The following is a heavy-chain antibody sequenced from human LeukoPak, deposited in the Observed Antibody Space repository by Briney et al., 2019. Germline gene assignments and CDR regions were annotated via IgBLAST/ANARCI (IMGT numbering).Heavy chain of an antibody. D-gene: IGHD5-18*01. J-gene: IGHJ4*02. CDR1: GGTFSSYA. Sequence: VASVKVSCKASGGTFSSYAISWVRQAPGQGLEWMGRIIPIFGTANYAQKLQGRVTITTDESTSTAYMELSSLRSEDTAVYYCARGNTAMAPIDYWGQGTLVTVSS. CDR2: IIPIFGTA. V-gene: IGHV1-69*05. CDR3: ARGNTAMAPIDY.